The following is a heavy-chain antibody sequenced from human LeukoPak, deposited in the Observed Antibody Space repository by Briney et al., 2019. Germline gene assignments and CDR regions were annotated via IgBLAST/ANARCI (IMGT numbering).Heavy chain of an antibody. V-gene: IGHV3-48*04. D-gene: IGHD3-3*01. CDR2: ITNSGNSK. CDR3: ARGVVYPTWSGPHWSDY. J-gene: IGHJ4*02. CDR1: EFTFSSYS. Sequence: GGSLRLSCAASEFTFSSYSMNWVRQAPGKGLEWVSYITNSGNSKSYADSVKGRFTISRDNAKNPLYLQMNSLRAEDTAVYYCARGVVYPTWSGPHWSDYWGQGTLVTVSS.